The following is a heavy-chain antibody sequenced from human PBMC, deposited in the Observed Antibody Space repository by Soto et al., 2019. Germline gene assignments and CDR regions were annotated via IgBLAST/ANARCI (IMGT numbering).Heavy chain of an antibody. J-gene: IGHJ5*02. D-gene: IGHD5-12*01. CDR1: GYTFTSYG. V-gene: IGHV1-18*01. CDR3: ARSGDGYNSEYNWFDP. Sequence: ASVKVSCKASGYTFTSYGISWVRQAPGQGLEWMGWISAYGGNTNYAQKLQGRVTMTTDTSTSTVYMELSSLRSEDTAVYYCARSGDGYNSEYNWFDPWGQGTLVTVSS. CDR2: ISAYGGNT.